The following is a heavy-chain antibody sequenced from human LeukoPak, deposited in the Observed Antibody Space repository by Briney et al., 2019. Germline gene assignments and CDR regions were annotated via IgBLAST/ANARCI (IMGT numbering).Heavy chain of an antibody. CDR1: GFTFSSYA. Sequence: GSLRLSCAACGFTFSSYAMHWVRQAPGKGLEWIGYMYYSGSTTYNPSLKSRVTISVDTSKNQFSLKLSSVTAADTAVYYCARETSQGIFYYMDVWGKGTTVTVSS. J-gene: IGHJ6*03. CDR3: ARETSQGIFYYMDV. CDR2: MYYSGST. D-gene: IGHD3-3*01. V-gene: IGHV4-59*01.